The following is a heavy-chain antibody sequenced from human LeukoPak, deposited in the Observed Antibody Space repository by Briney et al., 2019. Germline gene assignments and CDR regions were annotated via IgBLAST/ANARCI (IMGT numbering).Heavy chain of an antibody. CDR1: AYTFTDYF. D-gene: IGHD2-21*02. Sequence: ASVKVSCKASAYTFTDYFMYWVRQAPGQGLEWMGWINPNSGGTNYVQKFQGRVTMTRDTSISTAYMELSRLRSGDTAIYYCARDLITYCGGDCYSGLDYWGQGTLVTVSS. J-gene: IGHJ4*02. CDR3: ARDLITYCGGDCYSGLDY. V-gene: IGHV1-2*02. CDR2: INPNSGGT.